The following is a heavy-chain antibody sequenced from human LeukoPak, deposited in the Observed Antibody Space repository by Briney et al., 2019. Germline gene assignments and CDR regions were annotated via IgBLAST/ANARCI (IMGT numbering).Heavy chain of an antibody. V-gene: IGHV4-34*01. CDR1: GGSFSGYY. CDR2: INHSGST. Sequence: KASETLSLTCAVYGGSFSGYYWSWIRQPPGKGLECIGEINHSGSTNYNPSLKSRVTISVDTSKNQISLKLNSVTAADTAVYYCGRDSRGPDYWGQGTLVTVSS. D-gene: IGHD3-22*01. J-gene: IGHJ4*02. CDR3: GRDSRGPDY.